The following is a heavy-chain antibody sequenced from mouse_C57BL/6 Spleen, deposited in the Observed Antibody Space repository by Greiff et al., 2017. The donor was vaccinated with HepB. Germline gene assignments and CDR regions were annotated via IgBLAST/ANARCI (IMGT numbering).Heavy chain of an antibody. Sequence: QVQLQQPGAELVMPGASVKLSCKASGYTFTSYWMHWVKQRPGQGLEWIGNIDPSDSYTNYNQKFKGKSTLTEDKSSSTAYLQLSSLTSEGSAVYYCARFRNYAMDYWGQGTSVTVSS. CDR2: IDPSDSYT. CDR1: GYTFTSYW. V-gene: IGHV1-69*01. J-gene: IGHJ4*01. CDR3: ARFRNYAMDY.